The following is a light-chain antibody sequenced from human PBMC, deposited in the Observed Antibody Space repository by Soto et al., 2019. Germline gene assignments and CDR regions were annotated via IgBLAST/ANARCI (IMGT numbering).Light chain of an antibody. J-gene: IGKJ2*01. CDR2: WAS. Sequence: DFVMTQSPDSLAVSLGERATINCKSSQSVLYSSNNKNYLAWYQQKPGQPPKLLIYWASTRESGVPDRFSGSGSGTDFTLTISSLQAEDVAVYYCQQYYNTPSYTFGQGTKLEI. CDR1: QSVLYSSNNKNY. CDR3: QQYYNTPSYT. V-gene: IGKV4-1*01.